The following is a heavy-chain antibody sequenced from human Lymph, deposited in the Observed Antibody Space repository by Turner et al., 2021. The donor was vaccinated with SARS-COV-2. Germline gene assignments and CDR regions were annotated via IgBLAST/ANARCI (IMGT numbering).Heavy chain of an antibody. D-gene: IGHD2-15*01. J-gene: IGHJ6*02. Sequence: EVQLVESGGGLLQPGGSRSLSCAASGFTFSSYSMNWVRQAPGKGLEWVSYISISSSTIYYADSVKGRFTISRDNAKNSLYLQMNSLRDEDTAVYYCARDRGGYGAYYYGMDVWGQGTTVTVSS. V-gene: IGHV3-48*02. CDR1: GFTFSSYS. CDR2: ISISSSTI. CDR3: ARDRGGYGAYYYGMDV.